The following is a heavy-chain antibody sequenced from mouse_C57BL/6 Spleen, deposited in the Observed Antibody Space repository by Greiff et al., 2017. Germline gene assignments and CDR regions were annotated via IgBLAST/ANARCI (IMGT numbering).Heavy chain of an antibody. CDR2: IDPSDSYT. V-gene: IGHV1-50*01. Sequence: QVQLQQPGAELVMPGASVKLSCKASGYTFTSYWMQWVKQRPGQGLEWIGEIDPSDSYTNYNQKFKGKATLTVDTSSSTAYMQLSSLTSEDSAVYYCARRDWDGRYYWGQGTTLTVSS. J-gene: IGHJ2*01. D-gene: IGHD4-1*01. CDR3: ARRDWDGRYY. CDR1: GYTFTSYW.